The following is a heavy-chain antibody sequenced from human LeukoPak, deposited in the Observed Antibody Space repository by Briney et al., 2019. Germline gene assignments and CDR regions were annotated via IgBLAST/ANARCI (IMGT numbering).Heavy chain of an antibody. V-gene: IGHV3-49*04. CDR3: TTVTYYYYGMDV. CDR2: IRSKAYGGTT. D-gene: IGHD4-17*01. Sequence: PGRSLRLSCTASGFTYGDYAMSWVRQAPGKGLEGVGFIRSKAYGGTTEYAASVKGRFTISRDDSKSNAYLQMNSLKTEDTAVYYCTTVTYYYYGMDVWGKGTTVTVSS. J-gene: IGHJ6*04. CDR1: GFTYGDYA.